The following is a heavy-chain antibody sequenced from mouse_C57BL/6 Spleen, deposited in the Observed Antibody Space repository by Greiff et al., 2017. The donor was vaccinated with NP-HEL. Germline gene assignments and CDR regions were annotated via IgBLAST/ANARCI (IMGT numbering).Heavy chain of an antibody. J-gene: IGHJ1*03. CDR1: GFSLTSYA. D-gene: IGHD1-1*01. CDR3: ARMDYGSSLWYFDV. CDR2: IWTGGGT. V-gene: IGHV2-9-1*01. Sequence: VMLVESGPGLVAPSQSLSITCTVSGFSLTSYAISWVRQPPGKGLEWLGVIWTGGGTNYNSALKSRLSISKDNSKSQVFLKMNSLQTDDTARYYCARMDYGSSLWYFDVWGTGTTVTVSS.